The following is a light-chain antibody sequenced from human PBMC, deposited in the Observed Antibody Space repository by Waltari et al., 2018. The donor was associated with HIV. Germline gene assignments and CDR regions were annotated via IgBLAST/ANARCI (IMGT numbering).Light chain of an antibody. CDR1: QSVGSR. J-gene: IGKJ3*01. Sequence: DIQMTQSPFFLYASVGDRITITCRASQSVGSRLNWYQQKLGTAPKVLIYEASSLQRGVPSRFSVGGSGTYFTLTISDLQPDDFATYYCQQSSRIPLTFGPGTKVD. V-gene: IGKV1-39*01. CDR2: EAS. CDR3: QQSSRIPLT.